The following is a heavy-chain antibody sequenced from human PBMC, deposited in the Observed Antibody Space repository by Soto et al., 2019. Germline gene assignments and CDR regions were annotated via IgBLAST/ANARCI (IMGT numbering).Heavy chain of an antibody. CDR2: ISSSGSTI. CDR3: ARESRFLESLSPFDI. D-gene: IGHD3-3*01. Sequence: QPGGSLRLSCAASGFTFSSYEMNWVRQAPGKGLEWVSYISSSGSTIYYADSVKGRFTLSRANAKNSLYLQMNSLRAGDTAVYYCARESRFLESLSPFDIWGQGTMVTVSS. CDR1: GFTFSSYE. V-gene: IGHV3-48*03. J-gene: IGHJ3*02.